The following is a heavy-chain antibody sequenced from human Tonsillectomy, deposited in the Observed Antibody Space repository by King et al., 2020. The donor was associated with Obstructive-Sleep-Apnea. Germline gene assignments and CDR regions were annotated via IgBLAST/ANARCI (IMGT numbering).Heavy chain of an antibody. Sequence: VQLVESGGGLVQPGGSLRLSCLASGFTFGSYAMHWVRQAPGRGLEYVSAISSDGGSTFYGDSVEGRFSISRDNSKNTLYIQMSSLRVEDTAVYYCVKGIGEDWKVNWFDPWGQGTLVTVSS. V-gene: IGHV3-64*05. D-gene: IGHD3-10*01. J-gene: IGHJ5*02. CDR1: GFTFGSYA. CDR3: VKGIGEDWKVNWFDP. CDR2: ISSDGGST.